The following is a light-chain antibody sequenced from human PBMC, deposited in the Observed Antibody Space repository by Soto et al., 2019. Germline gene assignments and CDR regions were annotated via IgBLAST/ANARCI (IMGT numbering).Light chain of an antibody. J-gene: IGLJ1*01. Sequence: QSALTQPASVSGSPGQSITISCTGTSSDVGSYNLVSWYQQHPGKAPKLMIYDVSNRPSGVSDRFSGSKSGDTASLTISGLQAEDEADYYCSAFTGTTYVFGTGTRSPS. CDR3: SAFTGTTYV. CDR2: DVS. CDR1: SSDVGSYNL. V-gene: IGLV2-14*02.